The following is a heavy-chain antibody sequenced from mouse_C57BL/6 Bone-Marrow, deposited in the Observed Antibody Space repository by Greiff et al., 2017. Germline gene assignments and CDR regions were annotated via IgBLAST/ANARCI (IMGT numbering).Heavy chain of an antibody. CDR1: GYTFTDYY. Sequence: VQLQQSGPELVKPGASVKLSCKASGYTFTDYYMNWLKQSHGKSLEWIGDINPNNGGPSYNQKFKGKATLTVDKSSSTAYMELRSLTSEDSAVYSCASDYPAWFAYWGQGTLVTVSA. CDR3: ASDYPAWFAY. D-gene: IGHD2-4*01. CDR2: INPNNGGP. J-gene: IGHJ3*01. V-gene: IGHV1-26*01.